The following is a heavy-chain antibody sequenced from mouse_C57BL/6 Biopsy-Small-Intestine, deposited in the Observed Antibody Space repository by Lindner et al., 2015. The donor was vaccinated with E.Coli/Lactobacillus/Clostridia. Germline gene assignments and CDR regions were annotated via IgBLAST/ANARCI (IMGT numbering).Heavy chain of an antibody. CDR1: GFNIKDYY. Sequence: VQLQESGAELVKPGASVKLSCTASGFNIKDYYMHWVKQRTEQGLEWIGRIDPEDGEIKYAPKFQGKATITADTSSNTAYLQLSSLTSEDTAVYYCAREDYYGSGDYWGQGTTLTVSS. CDR3: AREDYYGSGDY. V-gene: IGHV14-2*01. D-gene: IGHD1-1*01. CDR2: IDPEDGEI. J-gene: IGHJ2*01.